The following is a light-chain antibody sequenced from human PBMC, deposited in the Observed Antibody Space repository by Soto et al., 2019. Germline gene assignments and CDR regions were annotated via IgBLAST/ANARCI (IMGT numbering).Light chain of an antibody. CDR2: EVS. CDR3: SSYTSSSTL. V-gene: IGLV2-14*01. Sequence: QSALTQPASVSGSPGQSITISCTGTSSDVGSYNYVSWYQQHPGKAPKLMIYEVSDRPSGISSRFSGSKFGSTASLTISGLQTEDEADYYCSSYTSSSTLFGTGTKVTVL. CDR1: SSDVGSYNY. J-gene: IGLJ1*01.